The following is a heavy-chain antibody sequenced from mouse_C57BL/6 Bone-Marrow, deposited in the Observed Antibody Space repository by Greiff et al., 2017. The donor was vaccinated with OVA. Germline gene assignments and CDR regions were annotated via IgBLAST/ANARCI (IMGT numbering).Heavy chain of an antibody. V-gene: IGHV5-9*01. Sequence: EVKLMESGGGLVKPGGSLKLSCAASGFTFSSYTMSWVRQTPEKRLEWVATISGGGGNTYYPDSVKGRFTISRDNAKNTLYLQMSSLRSEDTALYYCARQGYYYGSSYYAMDYWGQGTSVTVSS. CDR1: GFTFSSYT. CDR3: ARQGYYYGSSYYAMDY. J-gene: IGHJ4*01. D-gene: IGHD1-1*01. CDR2: ISGGGGNT.